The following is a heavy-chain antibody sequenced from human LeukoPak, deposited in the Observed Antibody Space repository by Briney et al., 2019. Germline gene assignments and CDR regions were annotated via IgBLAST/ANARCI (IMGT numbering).Heavy chain of an antibody. CDR3: TRGSIAYYYMDV. CDR1: GDSISSYY. CDR2: IYYSGST. Sequence: SETLSLTCTVSGDSISSYYWSWIRQPPGKGLEWIGNIYYSGSTNYNPSLKSRVTISVDTSKNQFSLKLSSVTAADTAVYYCTRGSIAYYYMDVWGKGTTVTISS. V-gene: IGHV4-59*01. J-gene: IGHJ6*03. D-gene: IGHD3-22*01.